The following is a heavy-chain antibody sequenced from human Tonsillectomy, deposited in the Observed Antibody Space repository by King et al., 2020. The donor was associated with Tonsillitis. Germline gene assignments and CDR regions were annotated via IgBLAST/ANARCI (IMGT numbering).Heavy chain of an antibody. CDR2: IWNDGSNK. J-gene: IGHJ3*02. V-gene: IGHV3-33*08. D-gene: IGHD6-19*01. CDR1: GFTFSSYG. Sequence: VQLVESGGGVVQPGRSLRLSCAASGFTFSSYGMHWVRQAPGKGLEWVAVIWNDGSNKYFADSVKGRFTISRDNSKNTLYLQMNSLRAEDTAVYYCAREDLPSSSGWDAFDIWGQGTMVTVSS. CDR3: AREDLPSSSGWDAFDI.